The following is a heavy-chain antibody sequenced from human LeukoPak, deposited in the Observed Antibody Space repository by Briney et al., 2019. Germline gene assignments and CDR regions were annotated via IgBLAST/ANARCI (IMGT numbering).Heavy chain of an antibody. CDR1: GGSISSGGYY. CDR2: IYYSGST. J-gene: IGHJ4*02. CDR3: ARGTIVLGPVDY. Sequence: SETLSLTCTVSGGSISSGGYYWSWIRQHPGKGLEWIGYIYYSGSTYYNPSLKSRVTISVDTSKDQFSLKLSSVTAADTAVYYCARGTIVLGPVDYWGQGTLVTVSS. D-gene: IGHD2-2*01. V-gene: IGHV4-31*03.